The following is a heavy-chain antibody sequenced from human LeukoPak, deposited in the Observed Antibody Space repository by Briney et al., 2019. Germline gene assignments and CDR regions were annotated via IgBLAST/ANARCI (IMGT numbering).Heavy chain of an antibody. CDR2: IYYSGRT. D-gene: IGHD3-10*01. J-gene: IGHJ4*02. V-gene: IGHV4-39*07. Sequence: PSETLSLTCTVSGGSITTTTYYWGWIRQPPGKGLEWIGNIYYSGRTSYNPSLKSRVTISVDTSKNQFSLKLSSVTAADTAVYYCARVLRPMASQYYFDYWGQGTLVTVSS. CDR3: ARVLRPMASQYYFDY. CDR1: GGSITTTTYY.